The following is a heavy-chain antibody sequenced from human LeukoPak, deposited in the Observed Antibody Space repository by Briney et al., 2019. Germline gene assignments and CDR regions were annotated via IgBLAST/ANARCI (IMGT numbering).Heavy chain of an antibody. J-gene: IGHJ5*02. D-gene: IGHD3-10*01. V-gene: IGHV3-20*01. CDR3: ARDLQRLVVRGAFDP. CDR2: INWNGGST. Sequence: GGSLRLSCAASGFTFDDYGMSWVRQAPGKGLEWVSGINWNGGSTGYADSVKGRFTISRDNAKNSLYLQMNSLRAEDTALYHCARDLQRLVVRGAFDPWGQGTLVTVSS. CDR1: GFTFDDYG.